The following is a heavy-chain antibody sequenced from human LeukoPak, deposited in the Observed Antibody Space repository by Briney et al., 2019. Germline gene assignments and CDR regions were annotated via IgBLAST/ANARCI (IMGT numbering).Heavy chain of an antibody. CDR2: ISSSSSTI. J-gene: IGHJ3*02. D-gene: IGHD2-2*01. Sequence: GGSLRLSCAGSGFTFSSYSMNWVRQAPVKGLEWVSYISSSSSTIYYADSVKRRFTIARDNAKNSLYLQMNSLRAEDTAVYYCARSGMDCSSTSCYLDAFDIWGQGTMVTVSS. CDR1: GFTFSSYS. V-gene: IGHV3-48*01. CDR3: ARSGMDCSSTSCYLDAFDI.